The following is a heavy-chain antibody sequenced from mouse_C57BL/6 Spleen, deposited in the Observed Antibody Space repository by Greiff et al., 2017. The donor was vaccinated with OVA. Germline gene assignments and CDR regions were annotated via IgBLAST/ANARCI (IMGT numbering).Heavy chain of an antibody. V-gene: IGHV1-55*01. D-gene: IGHD1-1*01. Sequence: QVHVKQSGAELVKPGASVKMSCKASGYTFTSYWITWVKQRPGQGLEWIGDIYPGSGSTNYNEKFKSKATLTVDTSSSTAYMQLSSLTSEDSAVYYCAGPSYYGTFDYWGQGTTLTVSS. J-gene: IGHJ2*01. CDR3: AGPSYYGTFDY. CDR2: IYPGSGST. CDR1: GYTFTSYW.